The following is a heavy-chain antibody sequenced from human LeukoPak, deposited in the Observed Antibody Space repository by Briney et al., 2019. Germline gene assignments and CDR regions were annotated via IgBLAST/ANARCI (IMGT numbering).Heavy chain of an antibody. CDR1: GFTFSSYA. J-gene: IGHJ4*02. V-gene: IGHV3-23*01. Sequence: GGPLRLSCAASGFTFSSYAMSWVRQAPGKGLEWVSAISGSGGSTYYADSVKGRFTISRDNSKNTLYLQMNSLRAEDRAVYYCAKAQDIVVVPGGVFDYWGQGTLVTVSS. CDR3: AKAQDIVVVPGGVFDY. D-gene: IGHD2-2*01. CDR2: ISGSGGST.